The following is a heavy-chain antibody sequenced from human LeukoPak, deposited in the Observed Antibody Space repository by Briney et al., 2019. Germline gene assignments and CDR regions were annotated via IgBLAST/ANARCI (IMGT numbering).Heavy chain of an antibody. CDR1: GFTFSSYS. D-gene: IGHD2-15*01. J-gene: IGHJ4*02. Sequence: GGSLRLSCAASGFTFSSYSMNWVRQAPGKGLEWVSSISSSSYIYYADSVKGRFTISRDNAKNSLYLQMNSLRAEDTAVYYCARVKCSGGSCYFDTWGQGTLVTVSS. CDR3: ARVKCSGGSCYFDT. V-gene: IGHV3-21*01. CDR2: ISSSSYI.